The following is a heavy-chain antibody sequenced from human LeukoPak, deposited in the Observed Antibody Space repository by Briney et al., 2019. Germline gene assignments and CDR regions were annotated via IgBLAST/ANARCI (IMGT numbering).Heavy chain of an antibody. CDR2: IYPGDSDT. CDR3: ARTGITMVRAEVEYGMDV. CDR1: GYTFSTYW. Sequence: GESLKISCQGSGYTFSTYWLAWVRQMPGKGLEWMGIIYPGDSDTRYSPSFQGQVTISADKSISTAYLQWSSLKASDTAMYYCARTGITMVRAEVEYGMDVWGQGTTVTVSS. J-gene: IGHJ6*02. D-gene: IGHD3-10*01. V-gene: IGHV5-51*01.